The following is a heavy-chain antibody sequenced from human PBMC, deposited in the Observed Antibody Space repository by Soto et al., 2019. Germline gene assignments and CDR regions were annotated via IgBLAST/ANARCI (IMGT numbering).Heavy chain of an antibody. CDR2: IDPSDSYT. CDR1: GYTFTNYW. Sequence: GESLKISCRGSGYTFTNYWITWVRQMPGKGLEWMGMIDPSDSYTYYSPSFQGHVTISVDKSISTAFLHWSSLKASDTAMYYCARHRAPYSSSWYFNWFDPWGQGTLVTVSS. V-gene: IGHV5-10-1*01. D-gene: IGHD6-13*01. CDR3: ARHRAPYSSSWYFNWFDP. J-gene: IGHJ5*02.